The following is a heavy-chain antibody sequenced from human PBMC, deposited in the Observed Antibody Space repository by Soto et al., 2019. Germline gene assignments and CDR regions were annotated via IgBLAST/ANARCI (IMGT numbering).Heavy chain of an antibody. CDR3: ASSYYDIFTGYYYDVFNI. CDR2: IYDSGST. V-gene: IGHV4-59*01. CDR1: GGSISSYY. D-gene: IGHD3-9*01. J-gene: IGHJ3*02. Sequence: SETLSLTCTVSGGSISSYYWSWIRQPPGKGLEWIGYIYDSGSTNYNPSLKSRVTISVDTSKNQFSLKLGSVTAADTAVYYCASSYYDIFTGYYYDVFNIWGQGTMVTVSS.